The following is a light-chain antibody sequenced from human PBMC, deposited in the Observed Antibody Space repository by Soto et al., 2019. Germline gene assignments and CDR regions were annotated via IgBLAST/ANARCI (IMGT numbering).Light chain of an antibody. V-gene: IGLV2-14*01. Sequence: QSVLTQPTSVSGSPGQSITISCTGTSSDIGGYNFVSWYQHHPGKAPKLIIFAVSNRPSGVSNRFSGSKSGNTASLTISGLQPEDEADYFCCSYTTSSTYVFGTGTKVTVL. CDR3: CSYTTSSTYV. J-gene: IGLJ1*01. CDR2: AVS. CDR1: SSDIGGYNF.